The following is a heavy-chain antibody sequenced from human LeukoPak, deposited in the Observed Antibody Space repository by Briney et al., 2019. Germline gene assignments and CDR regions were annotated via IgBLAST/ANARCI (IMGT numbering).Heavy chain of an antibody. Sequence: PSETLSLTCAVYGGSFSGYYWSWIRQPPGKGLEWIGEINHSGSTNYNPSLKSRVTISVDTSKNQFSRKLSSVTAADTAVYYCARGVRSSSEWFDPWGQGTLVTVSS. D-gene: IGHD6-6*01. CDR2: INHSGST. J-gene: IGHJ5*02. V-gene: IGHV4-34*01. CDR3: ARGVRSSSEWFDP. CDR1: GGSFSGYY.